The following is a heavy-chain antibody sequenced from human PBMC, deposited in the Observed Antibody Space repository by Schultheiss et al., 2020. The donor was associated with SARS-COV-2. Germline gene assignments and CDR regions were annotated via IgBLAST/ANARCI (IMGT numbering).Heavy chain of an antibody. V-gene: IGHV4-59*12. CDR3: ARIPGSNEANSH. Sequence: SETLSLTCTVSGGSISSYYWSWIRQPPGKGLEWIGYIYYSGSTNYNPSLKSRVTISVDTSKNQFSLKLSSVTAADTAVYYCARIPGSNEANSHWGQGTLVTVSS. D-gene: IGHD4-23*01. CDR2: IYYSGST. CDR1: GGSISSYY. J-gene: IGHJ4*02.